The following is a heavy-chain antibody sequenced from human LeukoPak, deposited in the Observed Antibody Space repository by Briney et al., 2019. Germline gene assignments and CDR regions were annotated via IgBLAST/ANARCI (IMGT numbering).Heavy chain of an antibody. V-gene: IGHV5-51*01. D-gene: IGHD3-16*01. CDR3: ARLGKGLLRYSFDY. CDR1: GYTFTNYW. CDR2: IFPGDSTA. J-gene: IGHJ4*01. Sequence: GESLKISCKVSGYTFTNYWVGWVCQMPGKGLEWMAIIFPGDSTATYNPSFQGQVSLSVDKSVSAAYLQWSSLQASDTAIYYCARLGKGLLRYSFDYWGHGTLVTVAS.